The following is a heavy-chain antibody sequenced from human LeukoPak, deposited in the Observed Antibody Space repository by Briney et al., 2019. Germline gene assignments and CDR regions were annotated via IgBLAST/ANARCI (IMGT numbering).Heavy chain of an antibody. CDR3: AKMVLRYFDWLPPDY. Sequence: GGSLRLSCAASGFTFSSYWMSWVRQAPGKGLEWVSGISWNSGSIGYADSVKGRFTISRDNSKNTLYLQMNSLRAEDTAVYYCAKMVLRYFDWLPPDYWGQGTLVTVSS. J-gene: IGHJ4*02. CDR1: GFTFSSYW. V-gene: IGHV3-23*01. CDR2: ISWNSGSI. D-gene: IGHD3-9*01.